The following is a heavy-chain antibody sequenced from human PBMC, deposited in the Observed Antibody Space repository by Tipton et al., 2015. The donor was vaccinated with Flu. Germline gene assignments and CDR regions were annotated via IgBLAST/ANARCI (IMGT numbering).Heavy chain of an antibody. CDR1: GSTFSNSA. D-gene: IGHD3-9*01. CDR2: ISNDGSKN. Sequence: QLVQSGAGVVPPGRSLKISCAASGSTFSNSAMLWVRQAPGKGLEWVAVISNDGSKNYYADSVKGRFTISRDNSNNTVYLQMNSLRPGDTAVYYCARDYLLRFFGWAPFYGMDVWGQGTTVTVSS. J-gene: IGHJ6*02. CDR3: ARDYLLRFFGWAPFYGMDV. V-gene: IGHV3-30*03.